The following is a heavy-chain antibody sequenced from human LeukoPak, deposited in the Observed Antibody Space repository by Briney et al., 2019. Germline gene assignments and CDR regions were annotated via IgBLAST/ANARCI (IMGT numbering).Heavy chain of an antibody. V-gene: IGHV3-15*01. CDR3: ATALRITGMDV. D-gene: IGHD2-15*01. CDR2: IKTVSEGGTT. J-gene: IGHJ6*02. CDR1: GFTFSNAW. Sequence: GGSLRLSCAASGFTFSNAWMSWVRQAPGKGLEWVGRIKTVSEGGTTDYAAPVKGRFSISRDDSKNTVTLQINSLKTEDTAVYYRATALRITGMDVWGQGSTVTASS.